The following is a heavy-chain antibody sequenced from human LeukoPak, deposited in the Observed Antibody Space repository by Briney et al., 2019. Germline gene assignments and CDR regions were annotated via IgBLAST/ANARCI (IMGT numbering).Heavy chain of an antibody. CDR1: GGSISSYY. Sequence: SETLSLTCTVSGGSISSYYWSWIRQPPGKGLEWIGYIYYSGSTNYNPSLKSRVTTSVDTSKNQFSLKLSSVTAADTAVYYCATNGDYYDSSGYSNWFDPWGQGTLVTVSS. D-gene: IGHD3-22*01. CDR2: IYYSGST. J-gene: IGHJ5*02. V-gene: IGHV4-59*12. CDR3: ATNGDYYDSSGYSNWFDP.